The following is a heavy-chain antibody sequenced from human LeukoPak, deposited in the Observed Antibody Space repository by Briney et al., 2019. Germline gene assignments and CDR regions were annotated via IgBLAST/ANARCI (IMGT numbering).Heavy chain of an antibody. CDR1: GFTVSSNY. Sequence: GGSLRLSCAASGFTVSSNYMSWVRQAPGKGLEWVSVIYSGGSTYYADSVKGRFTISRDNSKNTLYLQMNSLRAEDTAVYYCARAMDFDGLLSELWGQGTLVTVSS. J-gene: IGHJ4*02. CDR2: IYSGGST. D-gene: IGHD3-9*01. CDR3: ARAMDFDGLLSEL. V-gene: IGHV3-53*01.